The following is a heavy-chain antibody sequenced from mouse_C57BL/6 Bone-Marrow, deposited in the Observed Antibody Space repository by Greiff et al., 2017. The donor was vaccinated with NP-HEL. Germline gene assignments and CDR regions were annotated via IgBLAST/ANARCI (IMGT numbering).Heavy chain of an antibody. CDR1: GYTFTTYP. CDR3: ARKEKDSSGYPAWFAY. Sequence: QVQLQQSGAELVKPGASVKMSCKASGYTFTTYPIEWMKQNHGKSLEWIGNFHPYNDDTKYNEKFKGTATLTVEKSSSTVYLELSRLTSDDSAVYYCARKEKDSSGYPAWFAYWGQGTLVTVSA. D-gene: IGHD3-2*02. J-gene: IGHJ3*01. CDR2: FHPYNDDT. V-gene: IGHV1-47*01.